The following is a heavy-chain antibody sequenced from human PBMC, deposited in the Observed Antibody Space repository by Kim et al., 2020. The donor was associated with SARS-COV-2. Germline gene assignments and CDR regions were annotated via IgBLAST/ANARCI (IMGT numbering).Heavy chain of an antibody. CDR3: ARTRRGYYDSSGYPQEFDY. J-gene: IGHJ4*02. CDR1: GGSISSSSYY. Sequence: SETLSLTCTVSGGSISSSSYYWGWIRQPPGKGLEWIGSIYYSGSTYYNPSLKSRVTISVDTSKNQFSLKLSSVTAADTAVYYCARTRRGYYDSSGYPQEFDYWGQGTLVTVSS. CDR2: IYYSGST. D-gene: IGHD3-22*01. V-gene: IGHV4-39*01.